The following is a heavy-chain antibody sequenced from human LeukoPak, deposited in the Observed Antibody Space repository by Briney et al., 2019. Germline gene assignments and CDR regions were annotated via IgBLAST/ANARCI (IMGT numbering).Heavy chain of an antibody. D-gene: IGHD6-19*01. Sequence: GGSLRLSCAASGFTFSSYAMHWVRQAPGKGLEWVAVISYDGSNKYYADSVKGRFTISRDNSKNTLYLQMNSLRAEDTAVYWGGSGWYYFDYWGQGTLVTVSS. J-gene: IGHJ4*02. V-gene: IGHV3-30-3*01. CDR1: GFTFSSYA. CDR2: ISYDGSNK. CDR3: GSGWYYFDY.